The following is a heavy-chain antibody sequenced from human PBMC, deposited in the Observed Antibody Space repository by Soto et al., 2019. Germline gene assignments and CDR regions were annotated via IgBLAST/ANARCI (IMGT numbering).Heavy chain of an antibody. CDR2: ITASGGRT. V-gene: IGHV3-23*01. J-gene: IGHJ5*02. CDR3: AKDIRYGDYVRWFDP. D-gene: IGHD3-16*01. Sequence: EVHLLESGGGLVQPGGSLRLSCTASGFTFSSYAMTWVRQAPGGGLEGVSGITASGGRTFYADSVKGRFTISRDNSRSTLYLQMNSLRVEDTTVYYCAKDIRYGDYVRWFDPWGQGTLVTVSS. CDR1: GFTFSSYA.